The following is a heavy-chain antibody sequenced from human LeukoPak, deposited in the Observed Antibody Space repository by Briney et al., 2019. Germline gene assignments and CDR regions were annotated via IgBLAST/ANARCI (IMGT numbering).Heavy chain of an antibody. CDR2: IRHDGSKK. D-gene: IGHD3-22*01. Sequence: GGSLRLSCAASGFTFSSYGMHWVRQAPGKGLEWVAFIRHDGSKKYYADSVKGRFTISRDNSKNTLYLQMNSLRAGDTAVYYCAKDSSDYYFDYWGQGTLVTVSS. J-gene: IGHJ4*02. V-gene: IGHV3-30*02. CDR3: AKDSSDYYFDY. CDR1: GFTFSSYG.